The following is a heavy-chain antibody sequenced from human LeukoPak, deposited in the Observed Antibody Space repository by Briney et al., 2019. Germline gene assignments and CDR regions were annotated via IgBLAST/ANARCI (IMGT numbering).Heavy chain of an antibody. Sequence: PGRSLRLSCAASGFTFDDYAMHWVRQAPGKGLEWVSGISWNSGSIGYADSVKGRFTISRDNAKNSLYLQMNSLRAEDTALYYCAKGKVYGSGSYFSWDVWGQGTTVTVSS. CDR2: ISWNSGSI. V-gene: IGHV3-9*01. D-gene: IGHD3-10*01. CDR3: AKGKVYGSGSYFSWDV. CDR1: GFTFDDYA. J-gene: IGHJ6*02.